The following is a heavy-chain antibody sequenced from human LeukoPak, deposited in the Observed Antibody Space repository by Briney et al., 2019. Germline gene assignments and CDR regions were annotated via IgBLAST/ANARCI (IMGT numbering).Heavy chain of an antibody. Sequence: SVKVSCKASGGTFSSYAISWVRQAPGQGLEWMGGIIPIFGTANYAQKFQGRVTITADESTSTAYMELSSLRSEDTAVYYCARRRSIQLWASFDYWGQGTLVTVSA. CDR3: ARRRSIQLWASFDY. CDR2: IIPIFGTA. D-gene: IGHD5-18*01. CDR1: GGTFSSYA. J-gene: IGHJ4*02. V-gene: IGHV1-69*01.